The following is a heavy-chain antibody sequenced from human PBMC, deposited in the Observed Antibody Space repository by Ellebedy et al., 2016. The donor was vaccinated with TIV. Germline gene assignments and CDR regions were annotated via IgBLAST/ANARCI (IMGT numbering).Heavy chain of an antibody. D-gene: IGHD6-13*01. V-gene: IGHV3-30*02. CDR2: IRYDGSNK. CDR1: GFTFIRYG. Sequence: PGGSLRLSCAASGFTFIRYGMHWVRKAPGKGLEWVAFIRYDGSNKYYADSVKGRFTISRDNSKNMLYLQMNSLRAEDTAVYYCVRRYISSWYFDLWGRGTLVTVSS. J-gene: IGHJ2*01. CDR3: VRRYISSWYFDL.